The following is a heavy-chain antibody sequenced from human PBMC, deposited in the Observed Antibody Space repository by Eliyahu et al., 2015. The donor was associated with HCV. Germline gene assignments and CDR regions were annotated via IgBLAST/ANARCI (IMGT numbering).Heavy chain of an antibody. CDR1: GGSISSSSYY. CDR3: ASVGWAQGFWSGYYFREMAFDI. Sequence: QLQLQESGPGLVKPSETLSLTCTVSGGSISSSSYYWGWIRQPPGKGLEWIGSIYYSGSTYYNPSLKSRVTISVDTSKNQFSLKLSSVTAADTAVYYCASVGWAQGFWSGYYFREMAFDIWGQGTMVTVSS. V-gene: IGHV4-39*01. CDR2: IYYSGST. D-gene: IGHD3-3*01. J-gene: IGHJ3*02.